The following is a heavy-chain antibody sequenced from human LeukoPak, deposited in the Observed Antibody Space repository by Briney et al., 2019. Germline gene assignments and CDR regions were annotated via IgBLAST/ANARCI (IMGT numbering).Heavy chain of an antibody. J-gene: IGHJ6*02. D-gene: IGHD3-9*01. CDR3: ARHGNLRYFDWLLSTVDPYYGMDV. Sequence: PSETLSLTCTVSGGSISSYYWSWIRQPPGKGLEWIGYSYYSWSANYNPTLKSRVTISVDTSKNQFSLKLSSVTAADTAVYYCARHGNLRYFDWLLSTVDPYYGMDVWGQGTTVTVSS. V-gene: IGHV4-59*01. CDR1: GGSISSYY. CDR2: SYYSWSA.